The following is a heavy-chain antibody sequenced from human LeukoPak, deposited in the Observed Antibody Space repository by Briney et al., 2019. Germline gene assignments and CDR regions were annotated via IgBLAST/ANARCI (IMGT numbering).Heavy chain of an antibody. CDR3: TRQAGITGTTDWFDP. CDR2: VFYTGIT. Sequence: PSETLSLTCSVSGGSISNYYLNWIRQIPGKGLEWIGYVFYTGITDYNPSLKSRVSISADTSKNQFSLMLTSVTAADTAVYYCTRQAGITGTTDWFDPWGQGTLVTVSS. V-gene: IGHV4-59*01. D-gene: IGHD1-20*01. J-gene: IGHJ5*02. CDR1: GGSISNYY.